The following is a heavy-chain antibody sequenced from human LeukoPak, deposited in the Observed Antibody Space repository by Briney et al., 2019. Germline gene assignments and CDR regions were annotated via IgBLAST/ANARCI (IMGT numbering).Heavy chain of an antibody. CDR2: SYTTGRT. Sequence: SDTLSLTCTVSGGSIGSYYWSWVRQPAGKGLEWIGRSYTTGRTIYNPSLKSRVTMSLDTSKNQLSLNLSSVTAADTAVYYCARHPYCSSTSCSKNWFDPWGQGTLVTVSS. CDR1: GGSIGSYY. J-gene: IGHJ5*02. V-gene: IGHV4-4*07. D-gene: IGHD2-2*01. CDR3: ARHPYCSSTSCSKNWFDP.